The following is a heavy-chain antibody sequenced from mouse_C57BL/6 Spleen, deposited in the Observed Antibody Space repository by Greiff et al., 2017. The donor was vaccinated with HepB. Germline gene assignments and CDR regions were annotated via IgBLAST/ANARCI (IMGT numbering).Heavy chain of an antibody. J-gene: IGHJ3*01. CDR3: ARSETAQATGFAY. D-gene: IGHD3-2*02. CDR1: GYTFTSYW. V-gene: IGHV1-55*01. Sequence: QVQLQQPGAELVKPGASVKMSCKASGYTFTSYWITWVKQRPGQGLEWIGDIYPGSGSTNYNEKFKSKATLTVDTSSSTAYMQLSILTSEDSAVYYCARSETAQATGFAYWGQGTLVTVAA. CDR2: IYPGSGST.